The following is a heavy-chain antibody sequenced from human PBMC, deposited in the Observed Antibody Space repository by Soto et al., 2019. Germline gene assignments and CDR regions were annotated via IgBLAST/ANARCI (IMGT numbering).Heavy chain of an antibody. CDR2: IIPIFGTA. V-gene: IGHV1-69*13. D-gene: IGHD6-13*01. Sequence: ASVKVSCKASGCTFSSYAISWVRQAPGQGLEWMGGIIPIFGTANYAQKFQGRVTITADESTSTAYMELSRLRSDDTAVYYCARDPRYSSLGYYYYGMDVWGQGTTVTVSS. CDR1: GCTFSSYA. J-gene: IGHJ6*02. CDR3: ARDPRYSSLGYYYYGMDV.